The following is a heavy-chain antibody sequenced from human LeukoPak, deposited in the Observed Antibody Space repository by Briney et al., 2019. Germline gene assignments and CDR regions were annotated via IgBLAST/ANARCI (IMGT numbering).Heavy chain of an antibody. D-gene: IGHD3-3*01. Sequence: SETLCLTCTVSGVSINSHYWSWIREPPGKGLEWIGFIYDSGSANYKSSLESRVTMTLDTSKNQFSLKLNSVTAADTAVYYCARVLQNYYHLDVWGKGTTVTVSS. J-gene: IGHJ6*03. V-gene: IGHV4-59*11. CDR3: ARVLQNYYHLDV. CDR2: IYDSGSA. CDR1: GVSINSHY.